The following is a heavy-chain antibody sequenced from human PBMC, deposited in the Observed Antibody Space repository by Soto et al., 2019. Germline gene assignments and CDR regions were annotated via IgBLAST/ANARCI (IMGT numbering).Heavy chain of an antibody. V-gene: IGHV1-69*06. CDR3: ARASQEIKGVAVSVLGPFDWFDP. D-gene: IGHD3-10*01. Sequence: QVQLVQSGAEVKKPGSSVRVSCKTSGGSFSNYGISWVRQAPGQGLEWMGEINPVIGPANYARKFQGRLTMTAYRAESTAYLDLTRPTSEDRAVDYCARASQEIKGVAVSVLGPFDWFDPWGQGTLVTVPS. CDR2: INPVIGPA. CDR1: GGSFSNYG. J-gene: IGHJ5*02.